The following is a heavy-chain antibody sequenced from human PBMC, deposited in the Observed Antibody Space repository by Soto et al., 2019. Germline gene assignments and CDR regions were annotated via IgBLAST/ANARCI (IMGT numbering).Heavy chain of an antibody. J-gene: IGHJ4*02. CDR1: GYSFTSYW. D-gene: IGHD5-12*01. CDR2: IYPGDSDT. CDR3: ARGPRWLQFSGYFDY. V-gene: IGHV5-51*01. Sequence: PGESLKISCKGSGYSFTSYWIGWVRQMPGKGLEWMGIIYPGDSDTRYSPSFQGQVTISADKSISTAYLQWSSLKASDTAMYYCARGPRWLQFSGYFDYWGQGTLVTVSS.